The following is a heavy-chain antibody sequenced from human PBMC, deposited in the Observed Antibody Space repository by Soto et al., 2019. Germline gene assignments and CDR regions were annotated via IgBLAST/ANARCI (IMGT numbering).Heavy chain of an antibody. V-gene: IGHV1-18*01. J-gene: IGHJ4*02. CDR1: GYTFTSYG. CDR2: ISAYNGNT. CDR3: ARNYCSSTSCYQLKYYFDY. D-gene: IGHD2-2*01. Sequence: ASVKVSCKASGYTFTSYGISWVRQAPGQGLEWMGWISAYNGNTNYAQKLQGRVTMTTDTSTSTAYMELRSLRSDDTAVYYCARNYCSSTSCYQLKYYFDYWGQGTLVTVSS.